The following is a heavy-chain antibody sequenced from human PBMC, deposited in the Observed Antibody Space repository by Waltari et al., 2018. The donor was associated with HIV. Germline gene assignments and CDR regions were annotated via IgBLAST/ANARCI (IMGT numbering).Heavy chain of an antibody. V-gene: IGHV3-13*01. Sequence: EVEMVESGGGSVQPGGSLRLSCAASGFAFSRFDMHWVRQAMGKSPEWVSAIGAAGDTYYPKSVKCRFTVSRENGKNSLYLQMNNLRVDDAAMYYCVRGNGWYGPYYFDYWGRGTLVTVSS. J-gene: IGHJ4*02. CDR3: VRGNGWYGPYYFDY. CDR1: GFAFSRFD. CDR2: IGAAGDT. D-gene: IGHD6-19*01.